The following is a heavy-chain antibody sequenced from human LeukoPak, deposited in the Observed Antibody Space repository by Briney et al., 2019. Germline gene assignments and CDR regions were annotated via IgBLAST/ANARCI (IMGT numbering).Heavy chain of an antibody. CDR3: ARDLGLMITFGGVNY. CDR2: ISYDGSNK. CDR1: GFTFSSYA. J-gene: IGHJ4*02. D-gene: IGHD3-16*01. V-gene: IGHV3-30-3*01. Sequence: GGSLRLSCAASGFTFSSYAMHWVRQAPGKGLEWVAVISYDGSNKYYADSVKGRFTISRDNSKNTLYLQMNSLRAEDTAVYYCARDLGLMITFGGVNYWGQGTLVTVSS.